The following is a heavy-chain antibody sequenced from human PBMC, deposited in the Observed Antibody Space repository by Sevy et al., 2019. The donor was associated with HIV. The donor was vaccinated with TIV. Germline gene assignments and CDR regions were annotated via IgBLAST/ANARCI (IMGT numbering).Heavy chain of an antibody. V-gene: IGHV3-11*01. CDR1: GFTFSDYY. Sequence: GGSLRLSCAASGFTFSDYYMSWIRQAPGKGLEWVSYISSSGSTIYYADSVKGRFTISRDNAKNSLYLQMNSLRAEDTAVYYCASGERKRGYSYGLPYYYYGMDVWGQGTTVTVSS. J-gene: IGHJ6*02. D-gene: IGHD5-18*01. CDR3: ASGERKRGYSYGLPYYYYGMDV. CDR2: ISSSGSTI.